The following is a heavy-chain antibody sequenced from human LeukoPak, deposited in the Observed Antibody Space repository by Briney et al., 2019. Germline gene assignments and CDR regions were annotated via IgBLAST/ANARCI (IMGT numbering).Heavy chain of an antibody. J-gene: IGHJ4*02. D-gene: IGHD6-13*01. CDR2: ISYDGSNK. Sequence: GRSLRPSCAASGFTFSSYAMHWVRQAPGKGLEWVAVISYDGSNKYYADSVRGRFTISRDNSKNTLYLQLNSLKTEDTAVYYCAKVPRHSGWYPLSDYWGQGTLVTVSS. V-gene: IGHV3-30*18. CDR3: AKVPRHSGWYPLSDY. CDR1: GFTFSSYA.